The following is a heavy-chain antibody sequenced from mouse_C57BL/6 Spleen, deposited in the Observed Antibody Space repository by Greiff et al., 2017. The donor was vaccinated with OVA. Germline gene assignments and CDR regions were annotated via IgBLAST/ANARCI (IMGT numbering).Heavy chain of an antibody. J-gene: IGHJ2*01. Sequence: ESGPGLVKPSQSLSLTCSVTGYSITSGYYWNWIRQFPGNKLEWMGYISYDGSNNYNPSLKNRISITRDTSKNQFFLKLNSVTTEDTATYYWARGTAQATEFDYWGQGTTLTVSS. V-gene: IGHV3-6*01. CDR2: ISYDGSN. CDR3: ARGTAQATEFDY. D-gene: IGHD3-2*02. CDR1: GYSITSGYY.